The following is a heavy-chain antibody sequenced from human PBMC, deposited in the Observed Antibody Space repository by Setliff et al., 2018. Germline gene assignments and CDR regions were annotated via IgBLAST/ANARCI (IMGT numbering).Heavy chain of an antibody. V-gene: IGHV4-34*01. Sequence: SETLSLTCAVYGGSFSGYYWSWIRQPPGKGLEWIGEINHSGSTNYNPSLRSRVTISVDTSKNQFSLKLSSVTAADTAVYYCARGNYNFWSGYYTGVYYFDYWGQGTLGTVSS. J-gene: IGHJ4*02. CDR3: ARGNYNFWSGYYTGVYYFDY. D-gene: IGHD3-3*01. CDR1: GGSFSGYY. CDR2: INHSGST.